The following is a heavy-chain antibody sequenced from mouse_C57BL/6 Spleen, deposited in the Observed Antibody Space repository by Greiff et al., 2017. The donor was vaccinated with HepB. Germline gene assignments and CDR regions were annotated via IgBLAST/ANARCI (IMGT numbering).Heavy chain of an antibody. V-gene: IGHV10-1*01. D-gene: IGHD2-1*01. CDR1: GFSFNTYA. CDR3: VRHWGKYYAMDY. CDR2: IRSKSNNYAT. J-gene: IGHJ4*01. Sequence: EVKLMESGGGLVQPKGSLKLSCAASGFSFNTYAMNWVRQAPGKGLEWVARIRSKSNNYATYYADSVKDRFTISRDDSESMLYLQMNNLKTEDTAMYYCVRHWGKYYAMDYWGQGTSVTVSS.